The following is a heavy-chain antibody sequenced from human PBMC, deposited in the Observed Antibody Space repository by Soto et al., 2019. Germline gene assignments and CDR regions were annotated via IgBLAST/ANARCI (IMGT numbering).Heavy chain of an antibody. J-gene: IGHJ5*02. CDR2: IWYDGSNK. Sequence: GGSLRLSCAASGFTFSSYGMHWVRQAPGKGLEWVAVIWYDGSNKYYADSVKGRFTISRDNSKNTLYLQMNSLRAEYTAVYYCATLGGYCSGGSRLKENEGPNWFDPWGQGTLVTVSS. CDR3: ATLGGYCSGGSRLKENEGPNWFDP. D-gene: IGHD2-15*01. V-gene: IGHV3-33*01. CDR1: GFTFSSYG.